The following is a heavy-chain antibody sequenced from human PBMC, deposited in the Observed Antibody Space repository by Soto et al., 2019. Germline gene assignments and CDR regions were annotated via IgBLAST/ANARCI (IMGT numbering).Heavy chain of an antibody. Sequence: QVQLQESGPGLVKPSGTLSLTCAVSGVSISSHDWWTWVRQPPGKGLEWIGESHPSGNTNYNSSLESRVTIPVAKSKNQSPLKLTCATVAATAVYSCATRDSGSCYWGQGTLVTVSS. CDR1: GVSISSHDW. CDR3: ATRDSGSCY. V-gene: IGHV4-4*02. D-gene: IGHD6-13*01. CDR2: SHPSGNT. J-gene: IGHJ4*02.